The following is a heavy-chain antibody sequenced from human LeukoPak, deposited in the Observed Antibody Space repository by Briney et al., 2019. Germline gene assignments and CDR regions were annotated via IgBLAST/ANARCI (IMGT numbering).Heavy chain of an antibody. CDR1: GFTFSSYS. Sequence: GGSLRLSCATSGFTFSSYSMNWVRQAPGKGLEWVSSISSSSRYIYYADSVKSRFTISRDNDKNSLYLQMNSLRAEDTPVYYCPSDSLWVDTAMVTFDYWGQRTLVTVSS. CDR3: PSDSLWVDTAMVTFDY. J-gene: IGHJ4*02. CDR2: ISSSSRYI. D-gene: IGHD5-18*01. V-gene: IGHV3-21*01.